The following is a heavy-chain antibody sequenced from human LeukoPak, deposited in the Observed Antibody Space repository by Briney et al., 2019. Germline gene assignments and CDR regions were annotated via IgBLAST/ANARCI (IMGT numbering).Heavy chain of an antibody. D-gene: IGHD3-22*01. CDR2: IKQDGSEK. V-gene: IGHV3-7*01. J-gene: IGHJ4*02. CDR3: ASPLDCDSSGYYDDY. CDR1: GFTFSSYW. Sequence: GGSLRLSCAASGFTFSSYWMSWVRQAPGKGLEWVANIKQDGSEKYYVDSVKGRFTISRDNAKNSLYLQMNSLRDEDTAVYYCASPLDCDSSGYYDDYWGQGTLVTVSS.